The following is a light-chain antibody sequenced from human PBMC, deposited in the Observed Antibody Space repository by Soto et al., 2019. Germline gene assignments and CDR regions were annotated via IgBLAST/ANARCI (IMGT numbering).Light chain of an antibody. V-gene: IGKV3-20*01. CDR1: QSVSSTY. Sequence: EIVLTQSPGTLSLSPGERATLSCRASQSVSSTYLAWYQQKPGQAPRLLIYGASSRATGIQDRFSGGGSGTDFTLTITRVEPEDFAVYYCQQCGSSPWTFGQGTKVEIK. CDR2: GAS. CDR3: QQCGSSPWT. J-gene: IGKJ1*01.